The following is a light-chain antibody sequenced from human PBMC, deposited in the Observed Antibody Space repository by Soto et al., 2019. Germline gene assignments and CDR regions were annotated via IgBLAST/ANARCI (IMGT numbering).Light chain of an antibody. CDR2: GAS. Sequence: EIVLTQSPGTLSLSPGERATLSCRASQSVSSSYLAWYQQKPGQAPRLLIYGASSRATGIPDRFSGSGSGTEFTLTISRLEPEDFAVYYCQQYGSSPLLPFGGGTKVEIK. J-gene: IGKJ4*01. CDR3: QQYGSSPLLP. V-gene: IGKV3-20*01. CDR1: QSVSSSY.